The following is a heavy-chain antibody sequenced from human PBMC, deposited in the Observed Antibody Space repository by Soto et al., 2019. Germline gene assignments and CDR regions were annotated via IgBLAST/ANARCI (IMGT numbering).Heavy chain of an antibody. D-gene: IGHD2-2*02. J-gene: IGHJ3*02. CDR1: GFTFSSYW. CDR3: ARVIPSCSSTSCYIIQSGIAARIDAFDI. Sequence: EVQLVESGGGLVQPGGSLRLSCAASGFTFSSYWMSWVRQAPGKGLEWVANIKQDGSEKYYVDSVKGRFTISRDNAKNSLYLQMNSLRAEDTAVYYCARVIPSCSSTSCYIIQSGIAARIDAFDIWGQGTMVTVSS. CDR2: IKQDGSEK. V-gene: IGHV3-7*01.